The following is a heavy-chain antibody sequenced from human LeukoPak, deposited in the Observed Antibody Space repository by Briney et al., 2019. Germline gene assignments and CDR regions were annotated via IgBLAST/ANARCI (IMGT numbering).Heavy chain of an antibody. D-gene: IGHD3-3*01. V-gene: IGHV1-69*01. CDR1: GGTFSSYA. Sequence: SVKVSCKASGGTFSSYAISWVRQAPGQGLEWMGGIIPIFGTANYAQKFQGRVTITADESTSTAYMELSSLRSEDTAVYYCAREAVTIFGVVIEGWGPWSDPWGQGTLVTVSS. CDR2: IIPIFGTA. CDR3: AREAVTIFGVVIEGWGPWSDP. J-gene: IGHJ5*02.